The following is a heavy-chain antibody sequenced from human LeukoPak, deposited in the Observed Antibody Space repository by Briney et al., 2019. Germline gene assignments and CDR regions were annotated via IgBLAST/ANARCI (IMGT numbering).Heavy chain of an antibody. V-gene: IGHV3-21*01. CDR1: GFTFSSHS. CDR2: ISSSSSYI. Sequence: GGSLRLSCAASGFTFSSHSMTWVRQAPGKGLEWVSSISSSSSYIYYADSVKGRFTISRDNAKNSLYLQMNSLRAEDTAVYYCARSTDYYDSSGYYDFDYWGQGTLVTVSS. D-gene: IGHD3-22*01. J-gene: IGHJ4*02. CDR3: ARSTDYYDSSGYYDFDY.